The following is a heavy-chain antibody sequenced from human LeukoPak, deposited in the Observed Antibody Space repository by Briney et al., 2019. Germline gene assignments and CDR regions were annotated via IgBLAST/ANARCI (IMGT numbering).Heavy chain of an antibody. V-gene: IGHV4-59*08. Sequence: SETLSLTCTVSGGSISSYYWSWIRQPPGKGLEWIGYIYYSGSTNYNPSLKSRVTISVDTSKNQFSLKLSSVTAADTAVYYCARQTQQWLGDAFDIWGRGTMVTVSS. CDR3: ARQTQQWLGDAFDI. CDR2: IYYSGST. J-gene: IGHJ3*02. D-gene: IGHD6-19*01. CDR1: GGSISSYY.